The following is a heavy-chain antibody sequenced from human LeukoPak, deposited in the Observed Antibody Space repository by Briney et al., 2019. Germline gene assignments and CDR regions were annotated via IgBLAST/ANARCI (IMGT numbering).Heavy chain of an antibody. CDR3: AKDAYGGATFFYYMDV. V-gene: IGHV3-9*01. D-gene: IGHD2/OR15-2a*01. CDR2: ISWNSGNI. Sequence: TGGSLRLSCAGSGLTFDDYAMHWVRQTPGKGLEWVSGISWNSGNIAYADFVGGRFTISRDNAKNSLSLQMNSLSDEDTAVYYCAKDAYGGATFFYYMDVWGKGTTVTVSS. CDR1: GLTFDDYA. J-gene: IGHJ6*03.